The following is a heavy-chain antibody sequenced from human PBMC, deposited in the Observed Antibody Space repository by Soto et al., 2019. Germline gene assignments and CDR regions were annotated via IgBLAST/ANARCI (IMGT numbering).Heavy chain of an antibody. CDR1: RFTFSNYN. V-gene: IGHV3-48*02. D-gene: IGHD3-3*01. J-gene: IGHJ6*02. CDR3: ARDFGFWGGYPQAYYYGMDV. CDR2: ISSSSTNV. Sequence: PGGSLRLSCAASRFTFSNYNMNWVRQAPGKGLEWVSYISSSSTNVYYADSVKGRFTISRDNAKNSLYLQVNSLRDEDTAVYYCARDFGFWGGYPQAYYYGMDVWGQGTTVTVSS.